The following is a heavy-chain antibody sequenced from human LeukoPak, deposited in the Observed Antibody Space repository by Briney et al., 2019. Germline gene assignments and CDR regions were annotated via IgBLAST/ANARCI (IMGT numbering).Heavy chain of an antibody. Sequence: ASVKVSCKGSGYTFTSYGISWVRQAPGQGLEWMGWISGYNGNTNYAQKLQGRVTMTTDTSTSTAYMELRSLRSDDTAVYYCARAHDKDMVRGVIVPPDYWGQGTLVTVSS. CDR3: ARAHDKDMVRGVIVPPDY. D-gene: IGHD3-10*01. V-gene: IGHV1-18*01. J-gene: IGHJ4*02. CDR2: ISGYNGNT. CDR1: GYTFTSYG.